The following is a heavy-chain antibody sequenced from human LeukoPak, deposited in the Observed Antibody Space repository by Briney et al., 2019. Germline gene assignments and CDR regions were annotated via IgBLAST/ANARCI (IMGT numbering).Heavy chain of an antibody. CDR2: ISWDGGST. CDR3: AKLFGDGTGDPETLDY. V-gene: IGHV3-43*01. CDR1: GFTFDDYT. J-gene: IGHJ4*02. Sequence: PGGSLRLSCAASGFTFDDYTMHWVRHAPGKGLEWVSLISWDGGSTYYADSVKGRFTISRDNSKNSLYLQMNSLRTEDTALYYCAKLFGDGTGDPETLDYWGQGTLVTVSS. D-gene: IGHD7-27*01.